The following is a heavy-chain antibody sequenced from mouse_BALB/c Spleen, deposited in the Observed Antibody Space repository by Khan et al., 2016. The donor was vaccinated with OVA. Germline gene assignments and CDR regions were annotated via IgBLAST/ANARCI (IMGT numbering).Heavy chain of an antibody. Sequence: VQLQQSGPELVKPGASAKMSCKPSGYIFTNYVLHWVKQKPGQGLEWIGYINPYNGGTKYNEKFKGKATLASDKSSTTAYMELSSLTSEVSAVYYCARGNWQSYYFDYWGQGTTLTLSS. J-gene: IGHJ2*01. V-gene: IGHV1S136*01. CDR3: ARGNWQSYYFDY. CDR2: INPYNGGT. CDR1: GYIFTNYV. D-gene: IGHD4-1*01.